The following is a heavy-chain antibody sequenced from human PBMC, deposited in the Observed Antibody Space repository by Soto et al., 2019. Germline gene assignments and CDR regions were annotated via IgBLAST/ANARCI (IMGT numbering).Heavy chain of an antibody. Sequence: GASVKVSCKASGFTFTSSAMQWVRQARGQRLEWIGWIVVGSGNTNYAQKFQGRVTITADESTSTAYMELSSLRSEDTAVYYCARDRLSTVAGTDAFDIWGQGTMVTVSS. CDR1: GFTFTSSA. V-gene: IGHV1-58*02. CDR3: ARDRLSTVAGTDAFDI. D-gene: IGHD6-19*01. J-gene: IGHJ3*02. CDR2: IVVGSGNT.